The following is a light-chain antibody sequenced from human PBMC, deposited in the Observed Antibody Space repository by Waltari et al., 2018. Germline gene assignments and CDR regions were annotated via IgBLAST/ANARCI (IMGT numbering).Light chain of an antibody. Sequence: DIVMTQSPDSLAVSLGERATINCKSSQSLLYRSDNNNYLAWYQQKPGQPPMVLINCASTRESGVPDRFSGSGSGTYFTLPISSLQAEDVAVYYCQQYYSTPKTFGQGTKVGVK. J-gene: IGKJ1*01. CDR2: CAS. CDR3: QQYYSTPKT. V-gene: IGKV4-1*01. CDR1: QSLLYRSDNNNY.